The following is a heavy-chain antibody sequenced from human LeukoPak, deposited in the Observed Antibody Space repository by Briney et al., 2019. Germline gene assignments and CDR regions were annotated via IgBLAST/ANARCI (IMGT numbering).Heavy chain of an antibody. CDR1: GFTFDDYA. D-gene: IGHD4-17*01. CDR3: AKGTDGDYVGY. J-gene: IGHJ4*02. Sequence: GGSLRRSCAASGFTFDDYAMHWVRQAPGKGLEWVSGISWNSGSIGYADSVKGRFTISRDNAKNSLYLQMNSLRAEDTALYYCAKGTDGDYVGYWGQGTLVTVSS. V-gene: IGHV3-9*01. CDR2: ISWNSGSI.